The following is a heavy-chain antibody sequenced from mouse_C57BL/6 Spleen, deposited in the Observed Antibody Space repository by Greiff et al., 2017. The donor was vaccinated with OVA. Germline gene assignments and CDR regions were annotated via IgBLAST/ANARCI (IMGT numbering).Heavy chain of an antibody. CDR2: IHPNSGST. CDR3: ARIYYDYVPFAY. D-gene: IGHD2-4*01. V-gene: IGHV1-64*01. J-gene: IGHJ3*01. CDR1: GYTFTSYW. Sequence: VKLQQPGAELVKPGASVKLSCKASGYTFTSYWMHWVKQRPGQGLEWIGMIHPNSGSTNYNEKFKSKATLTVDKSSSTAYMQLSSLTSEDSAVYYCARIYYDYVPFAYWGQGTLVTVSA.